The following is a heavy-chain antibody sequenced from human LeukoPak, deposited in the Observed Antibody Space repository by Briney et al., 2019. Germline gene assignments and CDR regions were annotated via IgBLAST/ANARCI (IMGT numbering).Heavy chain of an antibody. D-gene: IGHD6-19*01. CDR1: GGSISSSSYY. CDR2: IYYSGST. J-gene: IGHJ4*02. Sequence: SETLSLTCTVSGGSISSSSYYWGWIRQPPGKGLEWIGSIYYSGSTYYNPSLKSRVTISVDTSKNQFSLKLSSVTAADTAVYYCARSPQWLVREFDYWGQGTLVTVSS. V-gene: IGHV4-39*07. CDR3: ARSPQWLVREFDY.